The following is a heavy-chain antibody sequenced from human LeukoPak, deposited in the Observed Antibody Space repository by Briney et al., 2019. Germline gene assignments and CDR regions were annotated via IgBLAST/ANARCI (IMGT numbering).Heavy chain of an antibody. D-gene: IGHD2-2*01. CDR1: EYTFIGYY. J-gene: IGHJ5*02. Sequence: ASVKVSCKASEYTFIGYYMQWVRQAPGQGLEWMGWINPKSGGTNYARKFQGRVTMTRDTSIDTAYMELTSLRSDDTDVYYCARDPASSNWHNWFDPWGQGTLVTVSS. V-gene: IGHV1-2*02. CDR3: ARDPASSNWHNWFDP. CDR2: INPKSGGT.